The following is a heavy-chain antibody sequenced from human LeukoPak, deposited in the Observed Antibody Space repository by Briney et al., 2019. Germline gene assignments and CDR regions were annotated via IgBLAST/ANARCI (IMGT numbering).Heavy chain of an antibody. CDR3: ARDSYDILTGYQDWFDP. J-gene: IGHJ5*02. CDR1: GYTFTSYG. CDR2: ISAYNGNT. Sequence: ASVKVSCKASGYTFTSYGTSWVRQAPEQGLEWRGWISAYNGNTNYAQKLQGRVTMTTDTSTSTAYMELRSLRSDDTAVYYCARDSYDILTGYQDWFDPWGQGTLVTVSS. D-gene: IGHD3-9*01. V-gene: IGHV1-18*04.